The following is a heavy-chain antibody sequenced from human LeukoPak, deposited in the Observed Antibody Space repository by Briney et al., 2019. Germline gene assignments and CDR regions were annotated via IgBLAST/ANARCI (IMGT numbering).Heavy chain of an antibody. Sequence: GGALRLSCAASGFTFSSYAMSWVRHAPGKGLEWVSAISGSGGSTYYADSVKGRFTISRDNPKNTLYLQMNSLRAEDKAVYYCAKDGTFDYWGQGALVTVSS. CDR2: ISGSGGST. CDR3: AKDGTFDY. CDR1: GFTFSSYA. V-gene: IGHV3-23*01. D-gene: IGHD1-7*01. J-gene: IGHJ4*02.